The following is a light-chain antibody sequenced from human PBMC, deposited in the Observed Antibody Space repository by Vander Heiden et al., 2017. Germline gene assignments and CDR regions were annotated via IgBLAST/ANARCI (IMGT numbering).Light chain of an antibody. CDR1: QTINSW. J-gene: IGKJ2*01. CDR3: QQYYSFPNT. CDR2: TAS. Sequence: DIQMTQSPSTLSASVGDRVTITCRASQTINSWLAWYQQKPGKAPKPLIYTASSRENGVSSRFSGSGYGTEFTLAISSLQPDDFATYYCQQYYSFPNTFGQGTKLEI. V-gene: IGKV1-5*03.